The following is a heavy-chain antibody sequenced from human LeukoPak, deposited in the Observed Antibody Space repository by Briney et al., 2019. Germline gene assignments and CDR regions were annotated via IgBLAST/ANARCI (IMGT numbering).Heavy chain of an antibody. CDR3: ARAPGSATVLYFDY. CDR1: GFTFSSYG. D-gene: IGHD4-17*01. V-gene: IGHV3-33*01. CDR2: IWYDGSNK. J-gene: IGHJ4*02. Sequence: GGSLRLSCAASGFTFSSYGMHWVRQAPGKGLEWVAVIWYDGSNKYYADSVKGRFTISRDNSKNTLYLQMNSLRAEDTAVYYCARAPGSATVLYFDYWGQGTLVTVSS.